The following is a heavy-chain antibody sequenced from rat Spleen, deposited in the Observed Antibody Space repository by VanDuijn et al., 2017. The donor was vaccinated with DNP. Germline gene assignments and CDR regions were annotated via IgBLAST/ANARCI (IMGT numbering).Heavy chain of an antibody. CDR2: IWGGGST. V-gene: IGHV2-16*01. J-gene: IGHJ4*01. D-gene: IGHD1-2*01. CDR3: ARYSSYIYYAMDA. CDR1: GFSLTNYG. Sequence: QVQLKESGPGLVQPSRTLSLTCTVSGFSLTNYGVSWVRQPPGKGLEWIAAIWGGGSTDYNSALKSRLSISRDTSKSQVLLKMNSLQTEDTAMYFCARYSSYIYYAMDAWGQGTSVTVSS.